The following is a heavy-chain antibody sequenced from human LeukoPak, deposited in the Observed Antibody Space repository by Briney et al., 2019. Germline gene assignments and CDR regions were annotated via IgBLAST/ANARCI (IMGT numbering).Heavy chain of an antibody. Sequence: ASVKVSCTASGYTFASYGISWVRQAPGQGLEWMGWISAYNGNTNYAQELQGRVTMTTDTSTSTAYMELRSLRSDDTAVYYCARPHYDILTGYYNLDYWGQGTLVTVSS. CDR1: GYTFASYG. J-gene: IGHJ4*02. CDR2: ISAYNGNT. V-gene: IGHV1-18*04. CDR3: ARPHYDILTGYYNLDY. D-gene: IGHD3-9*01.